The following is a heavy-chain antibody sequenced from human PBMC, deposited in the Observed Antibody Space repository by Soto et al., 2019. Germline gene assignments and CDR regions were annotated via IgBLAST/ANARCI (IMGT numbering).Heavy chain of an antibody. CDR1: GGSISSYY. V-gene: IGHV4-59*01. J-gene: IGHJ4*02. CDR2: IHYSGST. CDR3: ARDPGDSSGYSSWYFDY. D-gene: IGHD3-22*01. Sequence: PSETLSLTCTVSGGSISSYYWSWIRQPPGKGLEWIGYIHYSGSTNYNPSLKSRVTISVDTSKNQFSLKLSSVTAADTAVYYCARDPGDSSGYSSWYFDYWGQGTLVTVSS.